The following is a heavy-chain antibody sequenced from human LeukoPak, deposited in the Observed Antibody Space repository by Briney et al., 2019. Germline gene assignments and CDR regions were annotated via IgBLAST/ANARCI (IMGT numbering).Heavy chain of an antibody. CDR1: GFILSDYS. Sequence: PGGSLRLSCAASGFILSDYSMTWVRQAPGKGLEWVSHISSGGSTIYYADSVKGRFTISRDNARSSVYLIMSSLRDEDTAVYYCARGIYFDYRGQGTLVTVSS. CDR3: ARGIYFDY. CDR2: ISSGGSTI. J-gene: IGHJ4*02. V-gene: IGHV3-48*02.